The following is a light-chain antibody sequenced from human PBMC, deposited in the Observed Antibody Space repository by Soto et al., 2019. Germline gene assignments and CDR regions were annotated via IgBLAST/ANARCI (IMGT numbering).Light chain of an antibody. V-gene: IGKV1-9*01. CDR2: AAS. J-gene: IGKJ4*01. CDR3: QQLNSYSPRLI. Sequence: SQLTQSPSSLSASVGDRVTITCRASHGINNYLAWYQQKPGKAPKLLIYAASTLQSGVPSRFSGRGSGTDFTLTITSLQPEDFATYYCQQLNSYSPRLIFGGGTKVDIK. CDR1: HGINNY.